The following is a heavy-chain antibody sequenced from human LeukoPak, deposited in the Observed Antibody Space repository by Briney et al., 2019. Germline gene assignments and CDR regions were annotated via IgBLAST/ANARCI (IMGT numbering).Heavy chain of an antibody. CDR2: IRYDGNNK. Sequence: PGRSLRLSCAASGFTFSTYGMHWVRQAPSKGLEWVAVIRYDGNNKFYVDSVRGRFTISRDNSKNTLYLQMNSLRAEDTAVYYCARAYYSDITDYPYIGYWGQGVLVTVSS. J-gene: IGHJ4*02. CDR3: ARAYYSDITDYPYIGY. CDR1: GFTFSTYG. V-gene: IGHV3-33*01. D-gene: IGHD3-22*01.